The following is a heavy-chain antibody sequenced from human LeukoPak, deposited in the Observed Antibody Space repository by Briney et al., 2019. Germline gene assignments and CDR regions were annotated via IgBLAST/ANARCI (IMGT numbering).Heavy chain of an antibody. CDR3: ARNRCNGGSCYLRAYYFDY. J-gene: IGHJ4*02. CDR2: INHSGST. CDR1: GGSFSGYY. D-gene: IGHD2-15*01. Sequence: SETLSLTCAVYGGSFSGYYWSWIRQPPGKGLEWIGEINHSGSTNYNPSLKSRVTISVDTSKNQFSLKLSSVTAADTAVYYCARNRCNGGSCYLRAYYFDYWGQGTLVTVSS. V-gene: IGHV4-34*01.